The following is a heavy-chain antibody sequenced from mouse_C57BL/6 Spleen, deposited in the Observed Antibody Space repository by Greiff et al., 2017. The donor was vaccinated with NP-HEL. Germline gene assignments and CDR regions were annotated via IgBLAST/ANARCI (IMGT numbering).Heavy chain of an antibody. Sequence: VKLQQSGAELVRPGASVKLSCKASGYTFTDYYINWVKQRPGQGLEWIARIYPGSGNTYYNEKFKGKATLTAEKSSSTAYMQLSSLTSEDSAVYFWANWDWYFDVWGKGTTVTVSS. J-gene: IGHJ1*03. CDR1: GYTFTDYY. D-gene: IGHD4-1*01. CDR2: IYPGSGNT. V-gene: IGHV1-76*01. CDR3: ANWDWYFDV.